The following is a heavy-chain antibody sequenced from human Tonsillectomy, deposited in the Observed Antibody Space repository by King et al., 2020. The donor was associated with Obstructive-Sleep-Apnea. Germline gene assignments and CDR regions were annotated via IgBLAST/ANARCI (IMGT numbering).Heavy chain of an antibody. J-gene: IGHJ4*02. CDR1: GFTFSSYS. CDR2: ISSSNSTI. CDR3: ARSRITMIVFDY. V-gene: IGHV3-48*01. Sequence: VQLVESGGGLVQPGGSLRLSCAASGFTFSSYSMNWVRQAPGKGLEWVSYISSSNSTIYYADSVKGRFTISRDNAKNSLYLQMNSLRAEDTAVYYCARSRITMIVFDYWGQGTLVTVSS. D-gene: IGHD3-22*01.